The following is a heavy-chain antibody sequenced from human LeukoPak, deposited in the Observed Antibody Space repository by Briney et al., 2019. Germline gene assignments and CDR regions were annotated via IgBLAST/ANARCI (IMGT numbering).Heavy chain of an antibody. J-gene: IGHJ4*02. Sequence: SETLSLTCTVSGGSISSSSYYWGWIRQPPGKGPEWIGSIYYSGSTYYNPSLKSRVTISVDTSKNQFSLKLSSVTAADTAVYYCARPGDSSGYLYYWGQGTLVTVSS. D-gene: IGHD3-22*01. CDR1: GGSISSSSYY. CDR2: IYYSGST. V-gene: IGHV4-39*01. CDR3: ARPGDSSGYLYY.